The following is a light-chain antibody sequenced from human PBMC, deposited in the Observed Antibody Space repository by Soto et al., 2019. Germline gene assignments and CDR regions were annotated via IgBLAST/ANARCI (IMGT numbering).Light chain of an antibody. Sequence: QAVVTQEPSLTVSPGGTVTLTCASTTGPVTSGFYPHWFQQTPEQAPRALIYSINNKYSWTPARFSGSLLGGKAALTLSGVQPEDEAEYYCLLYYDGAWVFGGGTKVTV. CDR2: SIN. V-gene: IGLV7-43*01. CDR1: TGPVTSGFY. CDR3: LLYYDGAWV. J-gene: IGLJ3*02.